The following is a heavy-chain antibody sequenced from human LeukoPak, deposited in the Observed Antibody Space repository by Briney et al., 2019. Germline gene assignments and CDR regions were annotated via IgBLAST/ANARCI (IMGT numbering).Heavy chain of an antibody. J-gene: IGHJ4*02. Sequence: GGSLRLSCAASGFTFSSYSMNWVRQAPGKGLEWVSGISWNSGSIVYADSVKGRFTISRDNAKNSLYLQMNSLRAEDTALYYCAKEGGGSYNFDYWGQGTLVTVSS. CDR3: AKEGGGSYNFDY. CDR1: GFTFSSYS. V-gene: IGHV3-9*01. CDR2: ISWNSGSI. D-gene: IGHD1-26*01.